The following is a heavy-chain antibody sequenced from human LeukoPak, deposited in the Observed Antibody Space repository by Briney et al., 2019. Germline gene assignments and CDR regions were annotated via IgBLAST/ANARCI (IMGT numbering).Heavy chain of an antibody. CDR1: GYTFTSYA. Sequence: ASVKVSCKASGYTFTSYAMNWVRQAPGQGLEWVGWINTNTGDPIYARGFKGRFVLSVDKSVNTAYLEIASLKNEDNAVYYCARSSRGVIGLLDYWGQGTLVTVSS. D-gene: IGHD3-10*01. CDR2: INTNTGDP. V-gene: IGHV7-4-1*01. CDR3: ARSSRGVIGLLDY. J-gene: IGHJ4*02.